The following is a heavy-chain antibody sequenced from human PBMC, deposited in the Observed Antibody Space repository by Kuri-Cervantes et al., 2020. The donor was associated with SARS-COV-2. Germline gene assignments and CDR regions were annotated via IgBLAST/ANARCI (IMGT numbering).Heavy chain of an antibody. CDR1: GFNFSRTD. J-gene: IGHJ4*02. D-gene: IGHD2-21*01. Sequence: GGSLRLSCAASGFNFSRTDMHWVRQAPGKGLEWVAVISHDGKNKKCIASGKGRFTISRDNSRNTLYLHMKSLRSEDTAMYYCAKDRVGVQDFWGQGTLVTVSS. CDR2: ISHDGKNK. V-gene: IGHV3-30*18. CDR3: AKDRVGVQDF.